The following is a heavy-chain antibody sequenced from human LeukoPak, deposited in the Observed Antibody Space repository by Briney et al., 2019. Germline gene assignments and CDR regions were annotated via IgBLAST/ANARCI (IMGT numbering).Heavy chain of an antibody. CDR3: VRDVGQLRSDY. J-gene: IGHJ4*02. D-gene: IGHD2-2*01. V-gene: IGHV4-38-2*02. CDR2: ISHSGTT. Sequence: SETLSLTCVVSGYSISSDYFWGWIRQPPGKGLEWIGTISHSGTTYYKSSLKSRVTISLDTSKNQFSLKLTFVTAADTAVYYCVRDVGQLRSDYWGQGTLVTVSS. CDR1: GYSISSDYF.